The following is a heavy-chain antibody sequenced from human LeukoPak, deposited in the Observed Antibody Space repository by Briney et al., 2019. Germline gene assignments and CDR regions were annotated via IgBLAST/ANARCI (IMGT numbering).Heavy chain of an antibody. D-gene: IGHD4-11*01. CDR3: ASGETTASDY. Sequence: SETLSLTCAVYGGSFSGYYWSWIRQPPGKGLEWIGEINHSGSTNYNPSLKSRVTISVDMSKNQFSLKLSSVTAADTAVYYCASGETTASDYWGQGTLVTVSS. CDR2: INHSGST. V-gene: IGHV4-34*01. J-gene: IGHJ4*02. CDR1: GGSFSGYY.